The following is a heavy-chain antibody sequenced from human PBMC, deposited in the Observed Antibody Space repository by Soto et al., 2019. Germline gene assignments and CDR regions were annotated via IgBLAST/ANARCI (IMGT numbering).Heavy chain of an antibody. Sequence: VASVKVSCKASGYTFTGYYMHWVRQAPGQGLEWMGWINPNSGGTNYAQKFQGWVTMTRDTSISTAYMELSRLRSDDTAVYYCARGQEYLTSGPNGDYYYYYGMDVWGQGXTVTVYS. CDR1: GYTFTGYY. V-gene: IGHV1-2*04. D-gene: IGHD2-2*01. J-gene: IGHJ6*02. CDR2: INPNSGGT. CDR3: ARGQEYLTSGPNGDYYYYYGMDV.